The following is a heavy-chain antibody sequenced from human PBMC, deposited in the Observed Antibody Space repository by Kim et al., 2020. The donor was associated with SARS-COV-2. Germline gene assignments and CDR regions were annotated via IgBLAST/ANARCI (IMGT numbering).Heavy chain of an antibody. J-gene: IGHJ4*02. D-gene: IGHD6-6*01. V-gene: IGHV3-23*01. CDR3: AKAPRSSSDYFDY. Sequence: YAASGKGRFTISRDNSKNTLYLQMNSLRAEDTAVYYCAKAPRSSSDYFDYWGQGTLVTVSS.